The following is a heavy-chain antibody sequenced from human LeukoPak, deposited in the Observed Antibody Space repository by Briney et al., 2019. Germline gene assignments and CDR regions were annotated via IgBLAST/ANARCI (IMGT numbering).Heavy chain of an antibody. CDR1: GGSISSGDYY. Sequence: SKTLSLTCTVSGGSISSGDYYWSWIRQPPGKGLEWIGYIYYSGSTYYNPSLKSRVTISVDTSKNQFSLKLSSVTAADTAVYYCARVGWFGESRRSFDPWGQGTLVTVSS. CDR3: ARVGWFGESRRSFDP. CDR2: IYYSGST. D-gene: IGHD3-10*01. V-gene: IGHV4-30-4*01. J-gene: IGHJ5*02.